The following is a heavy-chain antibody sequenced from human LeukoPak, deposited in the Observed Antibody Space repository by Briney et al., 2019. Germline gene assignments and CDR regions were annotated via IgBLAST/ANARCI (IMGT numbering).Heavy chain of an antibody. V-gene: IGHV3-11*01. CDR2: ISSSGSTI. CDR1: GFTFSDYY. J-gene: IGHJ4*02. CDR3: ARDLATVVTPYFDY. D-gene: IGHD4-23*01. Sequence: PGGSLRLSCAASGFTFSDYYMSWIRQAPGKGLEWVSYISSSGSTIYYADSVKGRFTISRDNAKNSLYLQMNSLRAEDTAVYYCARDLATVVTPYFDYWGQGTLVTVSS.